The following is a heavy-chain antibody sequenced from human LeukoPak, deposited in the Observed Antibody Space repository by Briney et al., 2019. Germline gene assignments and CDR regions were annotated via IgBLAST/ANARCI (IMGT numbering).Heavy chain of an antibody. J-gene: IGHJ4*02. Sequence: QSGGSLRLSCAASGFTFSSYAMSWVHQAPGKGLEWVSSISGGGAVTYYADSVKGRFTISRDNSKNTVYLQMNSLRAEDTAVYYCAKEPRVATIEIFDYWGQGTLVTVSS. D-gene: IGHD5-12*01. CDR3: AKEPRVATIEIFDY. CDR2: ISGGGAVT. V-gene: IGHV3-23*01. CDR1: GFTFSSYA.